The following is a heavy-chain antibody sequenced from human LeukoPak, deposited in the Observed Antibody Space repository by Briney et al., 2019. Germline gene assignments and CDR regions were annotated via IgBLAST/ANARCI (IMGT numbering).Heavy chain of an antibody. CDR2: IRHDGSNT. V-gene: IGHV3-30*02. J-gene: IGHJ4*02. Sequence: PGGSLRLSCAASGLSFSRSGMHWVRQTPGKGLEWVAFIRHDGSNTYYVDSVKGRFTISRDNSKNTVSLRMNSLRPEDTAVYYCAKDKGVTSFDYWGQGTLVTVSS. CDR3: AKDKGVTSFDY. CDR1: GLSFSRSG. D-gene: IGHD2-8*01.